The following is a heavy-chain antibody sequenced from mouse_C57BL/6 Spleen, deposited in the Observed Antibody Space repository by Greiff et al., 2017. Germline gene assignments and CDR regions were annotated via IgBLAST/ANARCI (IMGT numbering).Heavy chain of an antibody. CDR1: GFSLTSYG. Sequence: VKLMESGPGLVQPSQSLSITCTVSGFSLTSYGVHWVRQSPGKGLEWLGVIWSGGSTDYNAAFISRLSISKDNSKSQVFFKMNSLQADDTAIYYCARYYGSSCYAMDYWGQGTSVTVSS. V-gene: IGHV2-2*01. CDR3: ARYYGSSCYAMDY. D-gene: IGHD1-1*01. J-gene: IGHJ4*01. CDR2: IWSGGST.